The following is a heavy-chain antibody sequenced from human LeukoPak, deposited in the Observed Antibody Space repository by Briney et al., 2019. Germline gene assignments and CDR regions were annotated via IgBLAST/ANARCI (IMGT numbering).Heavy chain of an antibody. V-gene: IGHV4-59*08. CDR2: IYYSGST. CDR1: GGSISSYY. D-gene: IGHD2-21*02. Sequence: SETLSLTCTVPGGSISSYYWSWIRQPPGKGLEWIGYIYYSGSTNYNPSPKSRVTISVDTSKNQFPLKLRSATAADTAVYYCARIKCGGDCRGYYYYYHMDVWGKGTTVTISS. J-gene: IGHJ6*03. CDR3: ARIKCGGDCRGYYYYYHMDV.